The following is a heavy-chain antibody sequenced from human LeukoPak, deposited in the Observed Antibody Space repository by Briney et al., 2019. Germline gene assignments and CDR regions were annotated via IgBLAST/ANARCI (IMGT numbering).Heavy chain of an antibody. CDR3: ARSFRASSGGYFDY. D-gene: IGHD2-15*01. V-gene: IGHV3-20*04. J-gene: IGHJ4*02. CDR2: INWNGGST. CDR1: GFTFDDYG. Sequence: GGSLRLSCAASGFTFDDYGMSWVRQAPGKGLEWVSGINWNGGSTGYADSVKGRFTISRDNAKNSLYLQMNSLRAEDTALYYCARSFRASSGGYFDYWGQGTLVTVSS.